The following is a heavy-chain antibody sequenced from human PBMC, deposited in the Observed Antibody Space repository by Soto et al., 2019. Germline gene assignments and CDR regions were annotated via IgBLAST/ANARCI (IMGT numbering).Heavy chain of an antibody. J-gene: IGHJ6*02. Sequence: QVQLQQWGAGPLKPSETLSLTCDVSGESFGGYYWCWIRQSPGKELEWIGDITHRGSTNYNPSLKSRVILSVDTSKSQFSLKLSSVTAADTAVYYCARGGAHAKSGSGIYQCAYGLDIWGQEPTVTVSS. CDR2: ITHRGST. CDR3: ARGGAHAKSGSGIYQCAYGLDI. V-gene: IGHV4-34*02. D-gene: IGHD1-26*01. CDR1: GESFGGYY.